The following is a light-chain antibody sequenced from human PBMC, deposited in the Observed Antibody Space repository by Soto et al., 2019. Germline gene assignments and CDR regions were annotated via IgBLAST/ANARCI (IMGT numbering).Light chain of an antibody. CDR2: LNSDGSH. V-gene: IGLV4-69*01. Sequence: QLVLTQSPSASASLGASVKLTCTLSSGHSSYAIAWHQQQPEKGPRYLMKLNSDGSHSKGDGIPDRFSGSSSGAERYLTISGLQSEDEADYYCQTWGTGIPYVFGTGTKLTVL. CDR1: SGHSSYA. J-gene: IGLJ1*01. CDR3: QTWGTGIPYV.